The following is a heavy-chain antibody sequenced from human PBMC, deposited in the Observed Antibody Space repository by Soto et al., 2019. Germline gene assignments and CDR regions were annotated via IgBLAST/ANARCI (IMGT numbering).Heavy chain of an antibody. CDR3: ARHRQVPAAGNKYEYYYYMDV. CDR2: ISGSGGST. V-gene: IGHV3-23*01. D-gene: IGHD2-2*01. J-gene: IGHJ6*03. Sequence: GGSLRLSCAASGFTFSSYAMSWVRQAPGKGLEWVSAISGSGGSTYYADSVKGRFTISRDNSKNTLYLQMNSLRAEDTAVYYCARHRQVPAAGNKYEYYYYMDVWGQGTTVTVSS. CDR1: GFTFSSYA.